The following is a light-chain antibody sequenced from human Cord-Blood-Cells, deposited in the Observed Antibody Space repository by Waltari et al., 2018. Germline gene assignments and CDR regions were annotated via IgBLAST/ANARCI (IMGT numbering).Light chain of an antibody. V-gene: IGKV3-11*01. CDR3: QQRSNWQT. CDR2: DAS. J-gene: IGKJ1*01. Sequence: EIVLTQSPATLSLSPGERATLSCRASQSVSSYLAWYQQKPGQAPRLLIYDASNRATGIPARFSGSGSGTDFTRTISSLEPEDFAVYYGQQRSNWQTFGQGTKVEI. CDR1: QSVSSY.